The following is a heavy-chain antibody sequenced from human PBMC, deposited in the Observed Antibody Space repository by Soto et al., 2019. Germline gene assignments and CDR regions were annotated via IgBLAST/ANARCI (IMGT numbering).Heavy chain of an antibody. CDR3: ARDQRNCSGGSCHNDY. CDR2: INPSGGST. V-gene: IGHV1-46*01. D-gene: IGHD2-15*01. Sequence: ASVKVSCKASGYTFTSYYMHWVRQAPGQGLEWMGIINPSGGSTSYAQKFQGRVTMTRDTSTSTVYMELSSLRSEDTAVYYCARDQRNCSGGSCHNDYWGQGTLVTSPQ. J-gene: IGHJ4*02. CDR1: GYTFTSYY.